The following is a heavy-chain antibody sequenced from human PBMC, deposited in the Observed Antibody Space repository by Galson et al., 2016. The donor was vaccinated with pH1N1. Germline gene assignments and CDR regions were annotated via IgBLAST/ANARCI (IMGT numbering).Heavy chain of an antibody. CDR3: ARHDYGGCFDP. CDR1: GGSFSPGG. J-gene: IGHJ5*02. V-gene: IGHV1-2*06. D-gene: IGHD4-23*01. Sequence: SVKVSCKVSGGSFSPGGISWVRQAPGQGLEWMGRISPDSGGTNYAQKFRGRVTMTGDTSINTAYMELSRLRSDDTAVYYCARHDYGGCFDPWGQGTLVTVSS. CDR2: ISPDSGGT.